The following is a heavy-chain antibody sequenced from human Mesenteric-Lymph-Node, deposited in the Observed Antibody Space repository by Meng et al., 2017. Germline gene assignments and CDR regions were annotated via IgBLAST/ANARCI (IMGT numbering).Heavy chain of an antibody. J-gene: IGHJ4*02. V-gene: IGHV4-34*09. CDR1: GWSLSGAY. Sequence: QVQPQASGQGLVKPPQTLSLTCAVNGWSLSGAYWNWIRQPPGKGLEWIGEIIHGGSPSYNPSLKSRVTISIDTSKNQLSLMLSSVTAADTAVYYCARRPTGIDYWGQGTLVTVFS. D-gene: IGHD2-8*02. CDR3: ARRPTGIDY. CDR2: IIHGGSP.